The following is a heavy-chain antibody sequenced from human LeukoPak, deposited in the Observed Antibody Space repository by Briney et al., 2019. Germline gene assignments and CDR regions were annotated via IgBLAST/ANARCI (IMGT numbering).Heavy chain of an antibody. Sequence: GGSLRLSCAASGFTFSSYAMSWVRQAPGKGLEWVSAISGSGGSTYYADSVKGRFTISRDNSKNTLYLQMNSLRAEDTAVYYCAKAYSSGYYYAEEYFDYWGQGTLVTVSS. CDR3: AKAYSSGYYYAEEYFDY. CDR2: ISGSGGST. CDR1: GFTFSSYA. V-gene: IGHV3-23*01. J-gene: IGHJ4*02. D-gene: IGHD3-22*01.